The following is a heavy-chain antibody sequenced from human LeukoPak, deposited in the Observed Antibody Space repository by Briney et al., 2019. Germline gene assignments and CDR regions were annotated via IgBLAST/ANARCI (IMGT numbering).Heavy chain of an antibody. J-gene: IGHJ4*02. V-gene: IGHV4-59*08. Sequence: SETLSLTCTLSGGSINNYYWSWIRQPPGKGLEWIGYIYYSGSTNYSPSLNSRVNISLDTAKNQFSLRLSSVTAADTAVYYCARQTAKNVNTARFDYWGQGTLVAVSS. D-gene: IGHD5-18*01. CDR2: IYYSGST. CDR1: GGSINNYY. CDR3: ARQTAKNVNTARFDY.